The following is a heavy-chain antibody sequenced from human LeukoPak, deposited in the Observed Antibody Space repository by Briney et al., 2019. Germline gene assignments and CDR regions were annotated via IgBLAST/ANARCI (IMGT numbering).Heavy chain of an antibody. D-gene: IGHD5-12*01. CDR3: ARDMDIVATSTYYFDY. Sequence: GASVKVSCKAPGYTFTGYYMHWVRQAPGQGLEWMGWINPNSGGTNYAQKFQGRVTMTRDTSISTAYMELSRLRSDDTAVYYCARDMDIVATSTYYFDYWGQGTLVTVSS. V-gene: IGHV1-2*02. CDR2: INPNSGGT. J-gene: IGHJ4*02. CDR1: GYTFTGYY.